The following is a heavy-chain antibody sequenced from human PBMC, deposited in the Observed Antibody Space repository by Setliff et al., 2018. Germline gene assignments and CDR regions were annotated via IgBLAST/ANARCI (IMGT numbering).Heavy chain of an antibody. CDR1: DDSISSRHYY. J-gene: IGHJ4*02. Sequence: SETLSLTCTVSDDSISSRHYYWSWIRQPAGKGLEWLGQIYTSWSTNYNPSLKGRATLSIDKSNNQFSLKLTSMTAADTALYYCAKGGGRYHSDSWGQGILVTVSS. V-gene: IGHV4-61*09. D-gene: IGHD1-1*01. CDR2: IYTSWST. CDR3: AKGGGRYHSDS.